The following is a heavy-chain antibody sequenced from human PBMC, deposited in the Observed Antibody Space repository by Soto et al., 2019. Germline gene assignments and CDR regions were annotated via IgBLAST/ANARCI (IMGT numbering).Heavy chain of an antibody. D-gene: IGHD2-2*01. CDR1: GFTFSSYA. V-gene: IGHV3-23*01. CDR3: ATGMECQLLGRYYYYGMDG. Sequence: GGSLRLSCAASGFTFSSYAMSWVRQAPGKGLEWVSAISGSGGSTYNADSVKGRFTISRDNSKNTLYLQMNSLRAEDTAVYYCATGMECQLLGRYYYYGMDGWGQGTTVTVSS. CDR2: ISGSGGST. J-gene: IGHJ6*02.